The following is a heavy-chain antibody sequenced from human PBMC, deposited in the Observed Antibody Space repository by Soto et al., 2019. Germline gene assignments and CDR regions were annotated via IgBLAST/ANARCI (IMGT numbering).Heavy chain of an antibody. CDR1: GYIFSDYW. V-gene: IGHV5-10-1*01. Sequence: LKISCKGSGYIFSDYWITWVRQMPGKGLEWMGRIDPGDSNIDYSPSFQGHVTMSTDMSISTAYLQWSSLKASDTAMYYCARLVSSGYYYNYWGQGTLVTVSS. CDR2: IDPGDSNI. J-gene: IGHJ4*02. CDR3: ARLVSSGYYYNY. D-gene: IGHD3-22*01.